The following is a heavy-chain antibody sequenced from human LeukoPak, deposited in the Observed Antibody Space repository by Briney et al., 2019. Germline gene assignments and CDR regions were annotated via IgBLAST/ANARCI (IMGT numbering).Heavy chain of an antibody. V-gene: IGHV3-23*01. CDR2: ISGSGGST. CDR1: GFTFSSYA. Sequence: GGSLRLSXAASGFTFSSYAMSWVRQAPGKGLEWVSAISGSGGSTYYADSVKGRFTISRDNSKNRLYLQMNSLRAEDTAVYYCARDPIVVVTAMLDAFDIWGQGTMVTVSS. D-gene: IGHD2-21*02. J-gene: IGHJ3*02. CDR3: ARDPIVVVTAMLDAFDI.